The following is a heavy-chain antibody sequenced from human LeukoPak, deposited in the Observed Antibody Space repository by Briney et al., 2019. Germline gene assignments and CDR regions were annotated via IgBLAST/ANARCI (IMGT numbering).Heavy chain of an antibody. CDR1: GYTFTSYG. CDR3: ARQSTGSYYSPIDY. J-gene: IGHJ4*02. Sequence: ASVKVSCKASGYTFTSYGISWVRQAPGQGLEWMGWVSTYNGNTKYAQNLQGRVTTTTDTSTSTAYMELRSLRSDDTAMYYCARQSTGSYYSPIDYWGQGTLVTVSS. V-gene: IGHV1-18*01. D-gene: IGHD1-26*01. CDR2: VSTYNGNT.